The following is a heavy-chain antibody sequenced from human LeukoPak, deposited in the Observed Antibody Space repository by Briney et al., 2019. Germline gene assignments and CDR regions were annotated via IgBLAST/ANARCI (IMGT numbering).Heavy chain of an antibody. CDR3: AKDLVAVAGPYYYYYMDV. Sequence: GGSLRLSCAASGFPFSNYALTWVRQGPGKGLEWVSGLSGSGISTYYADSVKGRFTISRDNSKNTLYLQMNSLRAEDTAVYYCAKDLVAVAGPYYYYYMDVWGKGTTVTVSS. CDR1: GFPFSNYA. D-gene: IGHD6-19*01. CDR2: LSGSGIST. V-gene: IGHV3-23*01. J-gene: IGHJ6*03.